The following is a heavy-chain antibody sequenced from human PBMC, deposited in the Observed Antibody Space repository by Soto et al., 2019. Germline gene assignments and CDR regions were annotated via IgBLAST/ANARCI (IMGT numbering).Heavy chain of an antibody. D-gene: IGHD2-15*01. CDR2: IKRSGST. V-gene: IGHV4-34*01. CDR3: ARATRYCSGGSCYVDY. J-gene: IGHJ4*02. Sequence: SETLSLTCAVYGGSFSGYYWSWIRQPPGKGLEWIGEIKRSGSTNYNPSLKSRVTISVDTSKNQFSLKLSSVTAADTAVYYCARATRYCSGGSCYVDYWGQGTLVTVSS. CDR1: GGSFSGYY.